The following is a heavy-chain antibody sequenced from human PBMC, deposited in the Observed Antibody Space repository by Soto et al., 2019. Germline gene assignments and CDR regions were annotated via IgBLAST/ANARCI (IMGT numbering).Heavy chain of an antibody. V-gene: IGHV4-59*01. CDR1: GGALSSYY. Sequence: SETLSLTCTVSGGALSSYYWTWIRQSPGKGLEWIGYVYFSGNTNYNPSLKSRVTISIDTSKNQFSLRLASVTAADTAFYYCGSVRPSGYVLSWGQGTLVTVSS. CDR2: VYFSGNT. D-gene: IGHD6-25*01. CDR3: GSVRPSGYVLS. J-gene: IGHJ5*02.